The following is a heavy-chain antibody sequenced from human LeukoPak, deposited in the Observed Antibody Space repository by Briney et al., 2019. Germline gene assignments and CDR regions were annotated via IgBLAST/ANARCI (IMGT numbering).Heavy chain of an antibody. V-gene: IGHV4-34*01. D-gene: IGHD3-22*01. J-gene: IGHJ4*02. CDR2: INHSGST. CDR1: GGSFSGYY. Sequence: SETLSLTCAVYGGSFSGYYWSWIRQPPGKGLEWIGEINHSGSTNYNPSLKSRVTISVDTSKNQFSLKLSSVTAADTAVYYCARVVPYYYDSSGYSDYRGQGTLVTVSS. CDR3: ARVVPYYYDSSGYSDY.